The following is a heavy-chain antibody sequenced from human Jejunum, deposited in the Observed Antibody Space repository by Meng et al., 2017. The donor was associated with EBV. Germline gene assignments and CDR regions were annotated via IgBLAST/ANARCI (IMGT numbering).Heavy chain of an antibody. V-gene: IGHV2-5*02. Sequence: QITFKESGPTLVKPTETLTLTCTVSGFSLSTSGVGVGWIRQPPGKALEWLAHIYWDENKRYSTSLRSRLSIMKDTSKSQVVLTMTNMDPVDTATYYCARRYGDYVRYFDSWGQGILVTVSS. CDR1: GFSLSTSGVG. J-gene: IGHJ4*02. D-gene: IGHD4-17*01. CDR3: ARRYGDYVRYFDS. CDR2: IYWDENK.